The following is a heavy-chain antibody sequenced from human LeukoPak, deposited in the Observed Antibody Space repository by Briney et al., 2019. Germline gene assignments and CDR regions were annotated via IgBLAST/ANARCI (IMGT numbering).Heavy chain of an antibody. CDR2: IDPSDSYT. CDR3: ARSYSHCTAGSCYRTHFDY. V-gene: IGHV5-10-1*01. CDR1: GYSFTSYW. J-gene: IGHJ4*02. D-gene: IGHD2-15*01. Sequence: KPGESLRISCKGSGYSFTSYWISWVRQLPGKGLEWMGRIDPSDSYTNYSPSFQGHVTISADKSISTAYLQWSSLKASDTAMYYCARSYSHCTAGSCYRTHFDYWGQGTLVTVSS.